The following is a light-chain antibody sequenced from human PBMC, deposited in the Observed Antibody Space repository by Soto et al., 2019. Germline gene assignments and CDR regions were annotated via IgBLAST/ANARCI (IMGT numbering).Light chain of an antibody. CDR2: GLS. CDR1: RGDIGSYNY. V-gene: IGLV2-14*01. Sequence: QSALTQPASVSGSPGQSITISCSGTRGDIGSYNYVAWYQQFPGQTPKILIYGLSNRPSRVSSRFSGSKSGNTASLTICGLQGEDVADYYCSSYGGTNRLKVFGGGTKLTVL. CDR3: SSYGGTNRLKV. J-gene: IGLJ2*01.